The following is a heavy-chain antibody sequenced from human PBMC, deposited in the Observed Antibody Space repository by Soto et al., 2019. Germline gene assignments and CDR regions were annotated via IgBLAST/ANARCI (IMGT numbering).Heavy chain of an antibody. CDR1: GGTFSSYA. D-gene: IGHD3-3*01. V-gene: IGHV1-69*13. CDR3: AREDKDFWSPGDYYYGMDV. J-gene: IGHJ6*02. Sequence: ASVKVSCKASGGTFSSYAISWVRQAPGQGLEWMGGIIPIFGTANYAQKFQGRVTITADESTSTAYMELSSLRSEDTAVYYCAREDKDFWSPGDYYYGMDVWGQGTTVTAP. CDR2: IIPIFGTA.